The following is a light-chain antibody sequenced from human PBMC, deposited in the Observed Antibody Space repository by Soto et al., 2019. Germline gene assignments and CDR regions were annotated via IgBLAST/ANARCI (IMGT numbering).Light chain of an antibody. Sequence: DIQMTQSPSSVSASVGDRVTITCRASQGVGSWFAWYQQKPGKAPKLLISAASSLQNGVPSRFSGSGFWAYFPPTLSSLEPEGFGTYYWEQANCLPFTFGPGIKVDNK. CDR1: QGVGSW. CDR2: AAS. J-gene: IGKJ3*01. V-gene: IGKV1-12*01. CDR3: EQANCLPFT.